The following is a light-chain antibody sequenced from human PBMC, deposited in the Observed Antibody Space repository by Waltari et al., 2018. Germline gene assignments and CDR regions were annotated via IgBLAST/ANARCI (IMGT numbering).Light chain of an antibody. CDR1: QSVSSN. CDR2: GAY. V-gene: IGKV3-15*01. CDR3: QQYNNLYS. Sequence: EIVMTQSPATLSVSPGERATLSCRASQSVSSNLAWYQQKPGQAPRLLIYGAYTRATGIPARFSGSGSGTEFTLTISSLQSEDFAVYYCQQYNNLYSFGQGTKLEIK. J-gene: IGKJ2*03.